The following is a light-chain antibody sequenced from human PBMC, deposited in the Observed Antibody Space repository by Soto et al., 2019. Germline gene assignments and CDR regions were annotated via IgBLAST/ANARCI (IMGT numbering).Light chain of an antibody. CDR1: QTIDSW. CDR3: QQYHIYSGT. J-gene: IGKJ1*01. V-gene: IGKV1-5*03. CDR2: KAS. Sequence: DIQMTQSPSTLSASVGDRVTITCRASQTIDSWLAWYQQRPGKPPNLLIYKASTLASGVPSRFSGSGSGTEFTLTINSLQPDDFAPYYCQQYHIYSGTFGQRTKVAIK.